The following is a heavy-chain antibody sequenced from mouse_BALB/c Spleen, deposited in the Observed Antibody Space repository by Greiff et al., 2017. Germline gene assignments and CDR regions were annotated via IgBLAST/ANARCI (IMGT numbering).Heavy chain of an antibody. CDR2: ISYDGSN. Sequence: EESGPGLVKPSQSLSLTCSVTGYSITSGYYWNWIRQFPGNKLEWMGYISYDGSNNYNPSLKNRISITRDTSKNQFFLKLNSVTTEDTATYYCARVGYGSSYTSWYFDVWGAGTTVTVSS. CDR1: GYSITSGYY. V-gene: IGHV3-6*02. J-gene: IGHJ1*01. D-gene: IGHD1-1*01. CDR3: ARVGYGSSYTSWYFDV.